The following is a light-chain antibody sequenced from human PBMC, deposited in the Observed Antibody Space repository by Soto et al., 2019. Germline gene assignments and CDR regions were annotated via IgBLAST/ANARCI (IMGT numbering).Light chain of an antibody. J-gene: IGLJ3*02. CDR3: GSYTTSNSVV. V-gene: IGLV2-14*01. CDR2: DVN. CDR1: SSDVGAYNY. Sequence: QSALTQPASVSGSPGQSIAISCTGTSSDVGAYNYVSWYQQHPGKAPKLVIYDVNNRPSGVSDHFSGPKSGNTASLTISGLQAEDEADYYCGSYTTSNSVVFGGGTKLTVL.